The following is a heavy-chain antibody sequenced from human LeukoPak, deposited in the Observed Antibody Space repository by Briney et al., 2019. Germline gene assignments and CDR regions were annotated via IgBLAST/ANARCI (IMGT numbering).Heavy chain of an antibody. V-gene: IGHV1-2*02. CDR3: ARVGQSYDFWSGYYDFDY. CDR2: INPNSGGT. CDR1: GYTFTSYG. Sequence: ASVKVSCKASGYTFTSYGISWVRQAPGQGLEWMGWINPNSGGTNYAQKFQGRVTMTRDTSVSTAYMELSRLRSDDTAVYYCARVGQSYDFWSGYYDFDYWGQGTLVTVSS. J-gene: IGHJ4*02. D-gene: IGHD3-3*01.